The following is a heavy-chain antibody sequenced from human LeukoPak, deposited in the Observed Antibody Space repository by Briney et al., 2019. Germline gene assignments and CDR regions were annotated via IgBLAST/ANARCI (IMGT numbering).Heavy chain of an antibody. CDR3: VRIDDY. Sequence: SETLSLTCDVYGGSFSGHYWSWIRQPPGKGLEWIGETNHSGSTKYNPSLKSRVTISIDTSKNQFSLRLSSVTAADTAVYYCVRIDDYWGQGTLVTVSS. D-gene: IGHD2-15*01. CDR1: GGSFSGHY. CDR2: TNHSGST. J-gene: IGHJ4*02. V-gene: IGHV4-34*01.